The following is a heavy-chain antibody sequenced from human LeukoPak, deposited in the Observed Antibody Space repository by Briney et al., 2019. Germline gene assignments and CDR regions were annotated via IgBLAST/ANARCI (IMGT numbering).Heavy chain of an antibody. CDR2: INPNSGGT. J-gene: IGHJ4*02. D-gene: IGHD6-19*01. CDR1: GYTFTGYY. Sequence: ASVKVSCKASGYTFTGYYTHWVRQAPGQGLEWMGWINPNSGGTNYAQKFQGWVTMTRDTSISTAYMELSRLRSDDTAVYYCARGEKWLANYFDYWGQGTLVTVSS. V-gene: IGHV1-2*04. CDR3: ARGEKWLANYFDY.